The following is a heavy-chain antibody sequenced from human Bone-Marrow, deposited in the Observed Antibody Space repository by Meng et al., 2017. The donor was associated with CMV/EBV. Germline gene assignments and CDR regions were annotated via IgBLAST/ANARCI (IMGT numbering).Heavy chain of an antibody. J-gene: IGHJ4*02. CDR2: ISGSGGST. CDR1: GFTFSSYA. V-gene: IGHV3-23*01. Sequence: GGSLRLSCAASGFTFSSYAMSWVRQAPGKGLEWVSAISGSGGSTYYADSVKGRLTIARNNSKNTLYLQMNSLRAEDTAVYYCAKGGSSSDLFDYWGQGPLVTVSS. D-gene: IGHD6-6*01. CDR3: AKGGSSSDLFDY.